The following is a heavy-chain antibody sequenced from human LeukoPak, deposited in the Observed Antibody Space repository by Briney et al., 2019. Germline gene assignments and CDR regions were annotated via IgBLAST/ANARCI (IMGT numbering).Heavy chain of an antibody. J-gene: IGHJ4*02. Sequence: GGSLRLSCAASGFTFSSYSMNWVSQAPGKGLEWVSSISSSSSYIYYADSVKGRFTISRDNAKNSLYLQMNSLRAEDTAVYYCARIAYSSGWSNIDYWGQGTLVTVSS. CDR3: ARIAYSSGWSNIDY. D-gene: IGHD6-19*01. CDR1: GFTFSSYS. V-gene: IGHV3-21*01. CDR2: ISSSSSYI.